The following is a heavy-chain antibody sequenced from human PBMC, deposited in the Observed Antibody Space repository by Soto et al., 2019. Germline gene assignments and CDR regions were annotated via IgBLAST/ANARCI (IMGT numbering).Heavy chain of an antibody. J-gene: IGHJ4*02. CDR1: GFTFSSYA. V-gene: IGHV3-23*01. CDR2: ISGSGGST. Sequence: GGSLRLSCAASGFTFSSYAMSWVRQAPGKGLEWVSAISGSGGSTYYADSVKGRFTISRDNSKNTLYLQMNSLRAEDTAVYYCAKTDTYYDFWSGYYSNYWGQGTLVTVSS. CDR3: AKTDTYYDFWSGYYSNY. D-gene: IGHD3-3*01.